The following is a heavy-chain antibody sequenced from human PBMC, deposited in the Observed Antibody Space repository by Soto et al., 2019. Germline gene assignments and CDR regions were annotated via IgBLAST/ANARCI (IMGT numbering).Heavy chain of an antibody. CDR3: TSVFQYNASRDRYPRY. Sequence: PSQTLSLTCAISGESFPGNSAAWNWIWQSPTRGLEWLGRKYYRSRWYNDYAVSVKRRITATPDASKNQYSLHLYSVTSEDTEVYYCTSVFQYNASRDRYPRYWRHGGPVTVAS. D-gene: IGHD1-26*01. V-gene: IGHV6-1*01. J-gene: IGHJ4*03. CDR1: GESFPGNSAA. CDR2: KYYRSRWYN.